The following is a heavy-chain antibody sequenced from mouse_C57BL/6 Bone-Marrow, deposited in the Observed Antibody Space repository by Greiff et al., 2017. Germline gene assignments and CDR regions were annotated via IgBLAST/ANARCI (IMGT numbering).Heavy chain of an antibody. J-gene: IGHJ1*03. Sequence: QVQLQQSGPELVKPGASVKISCKASGYSFTSYYIHWVKQRPGQGLEWIGWIYPGSGNTKYNEKFKGKATLTADTSSSTAYMQLSSLTSEDSAVYYCARWSITTAFDVWGTGTTVTVSS. CDR1: GYSFTSYY. CDR3: ARWSITTAFDV. D-gene: IGHD1-1*01. V-gene: IGHV1-66*01. CDR2: IYPGSGNT.